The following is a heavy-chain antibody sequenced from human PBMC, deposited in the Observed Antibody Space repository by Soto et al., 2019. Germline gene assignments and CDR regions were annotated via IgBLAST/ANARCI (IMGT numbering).Heavy chain of an antibody. CDR1: GFICSSYD. Sequence: LRLSCAASGFICSSYDMSWVRQAPGKGLEWVSTILVDGRTFYVDSVEGRFTISRDSSQNTVYLQMSSLTAGDTALYYCAKATATGGGAFDICGQGTMVTVSS. CDR2: ILVDGRT. V-gene: IGHV3-23*01. CDR3: AKATATGGGAFDI. D-gene: IGHD2-8*02. J-gene: IGHJ3*02.